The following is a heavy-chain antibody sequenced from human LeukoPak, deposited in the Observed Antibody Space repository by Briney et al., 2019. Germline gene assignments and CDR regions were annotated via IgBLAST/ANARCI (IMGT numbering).Heavy chain of an antibody. CDR1: GFSFSSYA. Sequence: HPGGSLRLSCAASGFSFSSYALNWVRQAPGKGLEWVSGISGSGYSIYYVDSVKGRFTISRDNSKKTVYLQMNSLRAEDTAVYYCARAVGYFDYWGQGTLVTVSS. D-gene: IGHD3-16*01. V-gene: IGHV3-23*01. J-gene: IGHJ4*02. CDR2: ISGSGYSI. CDR3: ARAVGYFDY.